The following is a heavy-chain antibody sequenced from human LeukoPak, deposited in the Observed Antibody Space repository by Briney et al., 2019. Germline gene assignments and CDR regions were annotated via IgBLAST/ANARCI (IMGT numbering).Heavy chain of an antibody. CDR3: ARDRKPQQYNGLDV. D-gene: IGHD6-13*01. CDR1: GFTFSSYA. CDR2: ISGSGGST. V-gene: IGHV3-23*01. J-gene: IGHJ6*02. Sequence: PGGSLRLSCAASGFTFSSYAMSWVRQAPGKGLEWVSAISGSGGSTYYADSVKGRFTISRDNAKNSLFLQMNSLRAEDTAVYHCARDRKPQQYNGLDVWGQGTTVTVSS.